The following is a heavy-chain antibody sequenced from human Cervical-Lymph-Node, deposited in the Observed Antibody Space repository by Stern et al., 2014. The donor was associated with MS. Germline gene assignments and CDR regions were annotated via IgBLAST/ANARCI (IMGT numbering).Heavy chain of an antibody. J-gene: IGHJ4*02. CDR2: ISHKTGSA. V-gene: IGHV1-2*02. CDR1: CYTFNAYF. D-gene: IGHD1-26*01. CDR3: ARDRGSYSDY. Sequence: QVQLVQSGAEVVRPGASVKVSCKASCYTFNAYFLHWVRQAPGQGLEVMGWISHKTGSATYAQKLQDMVTMTRDTSINTGYMEVSSLRSDDTAVYYCARDRGSYSDYWGQGTLVAVSS.